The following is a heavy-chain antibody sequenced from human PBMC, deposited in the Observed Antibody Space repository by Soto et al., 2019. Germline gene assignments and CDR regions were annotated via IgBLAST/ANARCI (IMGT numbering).Heavy chain of an antibody. Sequence: VQLVESGGGLVKPGGSPRLSCAASGFTFSTYSMNWVRQAPGKGLEWVSSISSTSYHIYYADSVKGRFTISRDNAKTSLFLQMNSLRAEDTAVYYCARDSLSGYDYFDFWGQGTLVTVSS. D-gene: IGHD5-12*01. CDR1: GFTFSTYS. V-gene: IGHV3-21*01. CDR2: ISSTSYHI. J-gene: IGHJ4*02. CDR3: ARDSLSGYDYFDF.